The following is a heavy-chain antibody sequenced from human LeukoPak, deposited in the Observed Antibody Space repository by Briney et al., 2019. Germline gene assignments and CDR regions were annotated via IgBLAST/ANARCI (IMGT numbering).Heavy chain of an antibody. Sequence: ASVKVSCKASGYTLTDSYIHWVRQAPGQGLEWMGWINHISGGTNYAQKFQGRVTMTRDTSISTAYMELSRLRSDDTAVYYCARASGCGGDCYFDSWGQGTLVTVSS. CDR2: INHISGGT. V-gene: IGHV1-2*02. D-gene: IGHD2-21*02. CDR1: GYTLTDSY. J-gene: IGHJ4*02. CDR3: ARASGCGGDCYFDS.